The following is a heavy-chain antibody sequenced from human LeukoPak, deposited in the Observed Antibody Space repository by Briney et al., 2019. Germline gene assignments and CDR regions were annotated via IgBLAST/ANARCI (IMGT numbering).Heavy chain of an antibody. CDR1: GGTFSSYA. J-gene: IGHJ4*02. CDR2: IIPILGIG. V-gene: IGHV1-69*04. D-gene: IGHD1-26*01. CDR3: GKDLGSGSYQPADY. Sequence: GASVKVSCKACGGTFSSYAISRVRQARGQGLEWMGRIIPILGIGNYAQKFQGRVTLTADKSTSTAYMELSSLRSDDTAVYYCGKDLGSGSYQPADYWGQGTLVTVSS.